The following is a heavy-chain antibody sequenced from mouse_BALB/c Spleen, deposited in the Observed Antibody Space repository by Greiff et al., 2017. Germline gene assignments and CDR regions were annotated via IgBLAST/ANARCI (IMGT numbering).Heavy chain of an antibody. CDR3: ASAYYGNYYYAMDY. J-gene: IGHJ4*01. V-gene: IGHV2-2*02. Sequence: QVQRKESGPGLVQPSQSPSITFTVPGFSFTSHCVHWVPPSPGKGPVWLGVIWSGGGTDYNAAFIFRLSISKDNSKRQVFFKMNSLQANDTAIYYCASAYYGNYYYAMDYWGQGTSVTVSS. CDR2: IWSGGGT. CDR1: GFSFTSHC. D-gene: IGHD2-10*01.